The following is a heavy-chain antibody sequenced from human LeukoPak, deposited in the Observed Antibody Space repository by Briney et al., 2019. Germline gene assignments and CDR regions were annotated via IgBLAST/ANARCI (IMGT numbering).Heavy chain of an antibody. V-gene: IGHV1-2*02. J-gene: IGHJ4*02. D-gene: IGHD2-21*01. CDR1: GYTFTGYY. CDR2: INPNSGGT. Sequence: ASVKVSCKASGYTFTGYYMHWVRQAPGQGLEWMGWINPNSGGTNYAQKFQGRVTMARDTSISTAYMELSRLRPDDTAVYYCARSARWRYGPGFVGNYWGQGTLVTVSS. CDR3: ARSARWRYGPGFVGNY.